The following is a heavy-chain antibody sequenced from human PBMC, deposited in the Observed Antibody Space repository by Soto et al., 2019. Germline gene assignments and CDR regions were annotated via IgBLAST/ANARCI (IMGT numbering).Heavy chain of an antibody. CDR1: GFTFSSYA. CDR3: AKALPPYYYGPPGGPYYYYGRDV. D-gene: IGHD3-10*01. V-gene: IGHV3-23*01. CDR2: ISGSGGST. J-gene: IGHJ6*01. Sequence: PGGSLRLSCAASGFTFSSYAMSWVRQAPGKGLEWVSAISGSGGSTYYADSVKGRFTISRDNSKNTLYLQMNSLRAEDTAVYNCAKALPPYYYGPPGGPYYYYGRDVWGQGTTVTVSS.